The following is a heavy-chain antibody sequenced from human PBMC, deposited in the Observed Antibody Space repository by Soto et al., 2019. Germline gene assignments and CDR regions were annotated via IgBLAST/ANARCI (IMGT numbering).Heavy chain of an antibody. CDR2: INPSGGST. J-gene: IGHJ6*02. CDR3: ARAHSKGTLTTCSHCYYGMDV. Sequence: ASVKVSCKASGYTFTSYYMHWVRQAPGQGLEWMGIINPSGGSTSYAQKFQGRDTMTRDTSTSTVYMELSSLRSEDTAVYYCARAHSKGTLTTCSHCYYGMDVWGQVTTFTVSS. D-gene: IGHD4-4*01. CDR1: GYTFTSYY. V-gene: IGHV1-46*01.